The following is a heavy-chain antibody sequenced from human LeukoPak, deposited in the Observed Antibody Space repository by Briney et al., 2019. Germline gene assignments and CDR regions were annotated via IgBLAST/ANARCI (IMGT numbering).Heavy chain of an antibody. D-gene: IGHD6-19*01. Sequence: GGSLRLSCAASGFTFSSYAMSWVRQAPGKGLEWVSAISGSGGSTCYADSVKGRFTISRDNSKNTLYLQMNSLRAEDTAVYYCAKDVHAVGQWLVYFDYWGQGTLVTVSS. CDR1: GFTFSSYA. CDR2: ISGSGGST. J-gene: IGHJ4*02. CDR3: AKDVHAVGQWLVYFDY. V-gene: IGHV3-23*01.